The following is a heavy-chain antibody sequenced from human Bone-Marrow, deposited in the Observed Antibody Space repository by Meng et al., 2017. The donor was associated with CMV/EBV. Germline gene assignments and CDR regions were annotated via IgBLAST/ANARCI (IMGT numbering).Heavy chain of an antibody. D-gene: IGHD3-22*01. CDR1: GYTFTGYY. J-gene: IGHJ4*02. CDR2: INPNSGGT. Sequence: ASVKVSCKASGYTFTGYYMHWVRQAPGQGLEWMGWINPNSGGTNYAQKFQGRVTMTRNTSISTAYMELSSLRSEDTAVYYCARDDSSGYYGYWGQGTLVTVSS. CDR3: ARDDSSGYYGY. V-gene: IGHV1-2*02.